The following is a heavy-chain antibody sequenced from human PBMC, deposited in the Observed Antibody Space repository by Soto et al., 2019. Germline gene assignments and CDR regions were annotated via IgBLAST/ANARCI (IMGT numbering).Heavy chain of an antibody. V-gene: IGHV3-33*01. CDR2: IWYDGSNK. Sequence: PGGSLRLSCAASGFTFSSYGMHWVRQAPGKGLEWVEVIWYDGSNKYYADSVKGRFTISRDNSKNTLYLQMNSLRAEDTAVYYCARDCSGGSCYADYWGQGTLVTVSS. J-gene: IGHJ4*02. D-gene: IGHD2-15*01. CDR1: GFTFSSYG. CDR3: ARDCSGGSCYADY.